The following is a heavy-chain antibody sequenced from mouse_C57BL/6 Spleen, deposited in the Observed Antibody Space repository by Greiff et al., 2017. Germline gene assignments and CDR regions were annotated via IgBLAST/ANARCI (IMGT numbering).Heavy chain of an antibody. J-gene: IGHJ3*01. CDR2: INPNNGGT. Sequence: EVQLQQSGPELVKPGASVKISCKASGYTFTDYYMNWVKQSHGKSLEWIGDINPNNGGTSYNQKFKGKATLTVDKSSSTAYMELRSLTSEDSAVYYCATSYDYDDRGFAYWGQGTLVTVSA. D-gene: IGHD2-4*01. CDR1: GYTFTDYY. V-gene: IGHV1-26*01. CDR3: ATSYDYDDRGFAY.